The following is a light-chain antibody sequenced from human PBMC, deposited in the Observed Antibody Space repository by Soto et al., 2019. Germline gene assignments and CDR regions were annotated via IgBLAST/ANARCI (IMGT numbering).Light chain of an antibody. CDR1: QGISSF. J-gene: IGKJ5*01. Sequence: DIQMTQSPSSLSASVGDRVTITCRASQGISSFVAWYQQKPGKVPRLLISGASTLQSGVPSRFSGSGSGTDFTLPITSLQPEDVATYYCQKYSSVITSGQGTRLEIK. CDR2: GAS. V-gene: IGKV1-27*01. CDR3: QKYSSVIT.